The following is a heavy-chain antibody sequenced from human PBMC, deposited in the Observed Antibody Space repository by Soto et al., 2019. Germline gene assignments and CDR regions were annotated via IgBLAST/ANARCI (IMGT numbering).Heavy chain of an antibody. J-gene: IGHJ6*02. D-gene: IGHD1-20*01. CDR2: IAYDGGRK. Sequence: GGSLRLSCAASGFTFSSYAIHCVRQAPGKGLEWVAVIAYDGGRKRYADSVQGRFTISRDNSQNMLYLQMDSLRAEDTAVYFCARGGSISGTKYGLDVWGQGTTVTVSS. CDR3: ARGGSISGTKYGLDV. CDR1: GFTFSSYA. V-gene: IGHV3-30-3*01.